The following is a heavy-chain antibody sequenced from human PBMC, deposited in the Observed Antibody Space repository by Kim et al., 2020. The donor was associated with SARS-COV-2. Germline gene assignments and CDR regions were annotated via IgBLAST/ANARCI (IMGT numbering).Heavy chain of an antibody. CDR3: ARGEILTLDYGMDV. V-gene: IGHV3-74*01. D-gene: IGHD3-9*01. Sequence: AYSVKCRFTISRDNAKNTLYLQMNSRRAEDTAVYYCARGEILTLDYGMDVWGQGTTVTVSS. J-gene: IGHJ6*02.